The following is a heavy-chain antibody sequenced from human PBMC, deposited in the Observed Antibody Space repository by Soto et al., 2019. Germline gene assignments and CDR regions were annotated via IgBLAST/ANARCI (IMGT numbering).Heavy chain of an antibody. CDR1: GGSISSFY. CDR3: TRRQGSYLDQ. CDR2: ISYSGST. V-gene: IGHV4-59*01. J-gene: IGHJ4*02. D-gene: IGHD2-15*01. Sequence: QVQLQESGPGLVKPSETLSLNCTVSGGSISSFYWSWVRQTPGKGLEWIGYISYSGSTNYNPTLNSQVTSSVDTSKKQFSLELTSVSTADTAVYYCTRRQGSYLDQWGQGTLVTVSS.